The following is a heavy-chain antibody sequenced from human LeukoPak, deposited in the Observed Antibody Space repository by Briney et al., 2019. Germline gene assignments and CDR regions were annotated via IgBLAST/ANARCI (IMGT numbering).Heavy chain of an antibody. CDR2: IYYSGST. CDR3: ARSTRSWFDP. J-gene: IGHJ5*02. D-gene: IGHD3-10*01. CDR1: GASISSYC. V-gene: IGHV4-59*12. Sequence: SETLSLTCTVSGASISSYCWSWIRQPPGKGLEWIGYIYYSGSTNYNPSLKSRVTISVDTSNNQFSLKLSSVTAADTAVYYCARSTRSWFDPWGQGTLVTVSS.